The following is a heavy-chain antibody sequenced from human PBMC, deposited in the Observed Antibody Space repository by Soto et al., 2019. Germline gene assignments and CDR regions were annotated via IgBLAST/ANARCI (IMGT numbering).Heavy chain of an antibody. Sequence: PSQTLSLTCAISGDSVSSNSAAWNWIRQSPSRGLEWLGRTYYRSKWYNDYAVSVKSRITINPDTSKNQFSLQLNSVTPEDTAVYYCATGPPPGYSSSWYEGNWFDPWGQGTLVTVSS. CDR2: TYYRSKWYN. D-gene: IGHD6-13*01. CDR3: ATGPPPGYSSSWYEGNWFDP. J-gene: IGHJ5*02. V-gene: IGHV6-1*01. CDR1: GDSVSSNSAA.